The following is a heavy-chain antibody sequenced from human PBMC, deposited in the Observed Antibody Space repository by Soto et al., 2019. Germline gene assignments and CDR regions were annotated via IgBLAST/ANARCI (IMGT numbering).Heavy chain of an antibody. CDR3: AKDLGYCSGGNCDDYFDY. V-gene: IGHV3-23*01. D-gene: IGHD2-15*01. CDR1: GFTFSSYA. CDR2: ISGSGGST. Sequence: GGSLRLSCAASGFTFSSYAMSWVRQAPGKGLEWVSAISGSGGSTYYADSVKGRFTISRDNSKSTLYLQMNSLRAEDTAVYYCAKDLGYCSGGNCDDYFDYWGQGTLVTVSS. J-gene: IGHJ4*02.